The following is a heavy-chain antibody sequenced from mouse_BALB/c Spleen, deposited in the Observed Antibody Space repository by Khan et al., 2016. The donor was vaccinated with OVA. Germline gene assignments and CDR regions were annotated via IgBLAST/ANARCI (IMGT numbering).Heavy chain of an antibody. V-gene: IGHV1-77*01. CDR2: IYPGSGNT. CDR3: ARRNYFGNTVGY. Sequence: VQLQESGAELVRPGASVRLSCKASGYTFTYYYINWVKQRPGQGLEWIGVIYPGSGNTYYNEKFKVKATLTADKSSTTAYMQLNSLTSEDSAVYFCARRNYFGNTVGYWGQGTMLTVAA. J-gene: IGHJ3*01. D-gene: IGHD2-1*01. CDR1: GYTFTYYY.